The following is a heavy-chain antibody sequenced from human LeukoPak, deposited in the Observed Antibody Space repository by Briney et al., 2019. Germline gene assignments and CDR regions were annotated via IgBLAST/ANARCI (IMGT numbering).Heavy chain of an antibody. Sequence: GGSLRLSCAASRFTVSSHYMSWVRQAPGKGLEWVSVIYSGGNTYYADSVKGRFTISRDNSKNTLYLQMNSLSTEDTAVYYCATSYGSGSYGHWGQGTLVTVSS. CDR3: ATSYGSGSYGH. CDR1: RFTVSSHY. J-gene: IGHJ4*02. V-gene: IGHV3-53*01. CDR2: IYSGGNT. D-gene: IGHD3-10*01.